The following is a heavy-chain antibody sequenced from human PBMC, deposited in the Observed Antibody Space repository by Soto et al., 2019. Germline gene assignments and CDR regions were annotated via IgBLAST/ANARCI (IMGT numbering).Heavy chain of an antibody. V-gene: IGHV3-33*01. D-gene: IGHD3-10*01. CDR3: ARERGYGSGESTDY. Sequence: QVQLVESGGGVVQPGRSLRLSCAASGFTFSSYGMHWVRQAPGKGLEWVAVIWYDGSNKYYADSVKGRFTISRDNSKNTLYRQMNSLRAEDTAVYYCARERGYGSGESTDYWGQGTLVTVSS. CDR1: GFTFSSYG. J-gene: IGHJ4*02. CDR2: IWYDGSNK.